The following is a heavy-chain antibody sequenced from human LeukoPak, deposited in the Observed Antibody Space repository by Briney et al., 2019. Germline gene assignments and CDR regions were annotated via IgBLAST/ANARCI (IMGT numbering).Heavy chain of an antibody. Sequence: ASVKVSCKASGYTFTSYGISWVRQAPGQGLEWMGWISAYNGNTNYAQKLQGRVTMTTDTSTSTAYMELRSLRSDDTAVYYCARDPPMARGGRYYYMDVWGKGTTVTVSS. CDR2: ISAYNGNT. J-gene: IGHJ6*03. V-gene: IGHV1-18*01. CDR1: GYTFTSYG. D-gene: IGHD3-10*01. CDR3: ARDPPMARGGRYYYMDV.